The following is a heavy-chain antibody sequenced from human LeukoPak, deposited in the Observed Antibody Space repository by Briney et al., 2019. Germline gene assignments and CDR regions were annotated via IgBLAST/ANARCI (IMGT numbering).Heavy chain of an antibody. Sequence: ASVKLSCTASGYTFTGYDMHWVRQAPGQGAEGMGWINPNSGGTNHTQKFQCRVTLTRATSITTACMKLSRPRCEDKAVYYCASDLDGVRELLSYFDYWGQGTLVTVSS. CDR3: ASDLDGVRELLSYFDY. CDR1: GYTFTGYD. J-gene: IGHJ4*02. D-gene: IGHD3-10*01. V-gene: IGHV1-2*02. CDR2: INPNSGGT.